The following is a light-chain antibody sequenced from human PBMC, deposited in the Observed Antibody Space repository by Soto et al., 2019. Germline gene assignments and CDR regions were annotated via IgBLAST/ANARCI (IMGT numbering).Light chain of an antibody. Sequence: VLTQSPGTLSLSPGERATLSCRASQNFSSGYLAWYQQKPGQAPRLLIYGASSRATGIPHRFSGSGSGTDFTLTISRLEPEDFAVYYCQQYVTSPRTFGQGTKVDIK. CDR1: QNFSSGY. CDR3: QQYVTSPRT. J-gene: IGKJ1*01. V-gene: IGKV3-20*01. CDR2: GAS.